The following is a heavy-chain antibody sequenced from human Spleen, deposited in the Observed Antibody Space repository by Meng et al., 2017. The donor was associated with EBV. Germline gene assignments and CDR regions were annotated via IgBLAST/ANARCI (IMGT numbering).Heavy chain of an antibody. V-gene: IGHV1-69*01. CDR3: SSESGRGFTPDY. Sequence: VHWVQLGARVTKRGAPVKFSCRPSGGTFSSDAVSWVRQAPGQGLEWMGGLIPMVGAPHYAQKFQGRVTIIADESTSTHYMELSSLRSEDTALYFCSSESGRGFTPDYWGQGTLVTVSS. CDR2: LIPMVGAP. J-gene: IGHJ4*02. D-gene: IGHD3-10*01. CDR1: GGTFSSDA.